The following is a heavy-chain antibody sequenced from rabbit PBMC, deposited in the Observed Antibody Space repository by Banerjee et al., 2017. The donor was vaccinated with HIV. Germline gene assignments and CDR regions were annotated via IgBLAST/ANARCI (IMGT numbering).Heavy chain of an antibody. J-gene: IGHJ4*01. D-gene: IGHD7-1*01. Sequence: QQQLEESGGGLVKPGGTLTLTCKASGIDFSSDYYMCWVRQAPGKGLELIACMYSSGTYTWYASWVNGRFTISTSTSLNTVDLKMTSLTAADTATYFCARNPTTDYNPNLWGPGTLVTVS. CDR2: MYSSGTYT. CDR1: GIDFSSDYY. CDR3: ARNPTTDYNPNL. V-gene: IGHV1S43*01.